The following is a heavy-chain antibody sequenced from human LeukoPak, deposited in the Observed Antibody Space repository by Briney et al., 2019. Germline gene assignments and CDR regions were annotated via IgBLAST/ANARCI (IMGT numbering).Heavy chain of an antibody. V-gene: IGHV3-7*01. D-gene: IGHD1-26*01. J-gene: IGHJ4*02. CDR1: GFTLSMYW. Sequence: GGSLRLSCSVSGFTLSMYWMSWVRQAPGKGLEWVANIKQDGSEEYYADSVKGRFTISRDNARNSLYLQMNSLRVEDTAVYYCARWDSGSYYGIGDWGQGTLVTVSS. CDR2: IKQDGSEE. CDR3: ARWDSGSYYGIGD.